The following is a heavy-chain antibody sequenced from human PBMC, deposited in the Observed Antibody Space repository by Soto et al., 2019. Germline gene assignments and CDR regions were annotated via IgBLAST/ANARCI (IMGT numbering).Heavy chain of an antibody. Sequence: ASVKVSCKSSGYTFTSYYMHWVRQAPGQGLEWMGWISAYNGNTNYAQKLQGRVTMTTDTSTSTAYMELRSLRSDDTAVYYCARITSKNNWFDPWGQGTLVTVSS. CDR3: ARITSKNNWFDP. D-gene: IGHD1-20*01. V-gene: IGHV1-18*04. J-gene: IGHJ5*02. CDR2: ISAYNGNT. CDR1: GYTFTSYY.